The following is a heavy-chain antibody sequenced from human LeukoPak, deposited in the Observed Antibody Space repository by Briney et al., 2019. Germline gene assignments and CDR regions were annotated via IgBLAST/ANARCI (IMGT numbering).Heavy chain of an antibody. CDR3: ARVALGRRWLQTSYYYGMDV. D-gene: IGHD5-24*01. Sequence: SVKVSCTASGGTFSSYAISWVRQAPGQGLEWMGGIIPIFGTANYAQKFQGRVTITADESTSTAYMELSSLRSEDTAVYYCARVALGRRWLQTSYYYGMDVWGQGTTVTVSS. CDR1: GGTFSSYA. CDR2: IIPIFGTA. J-gene: IGHJ6*02. V-gene: IGHV1-69*13.